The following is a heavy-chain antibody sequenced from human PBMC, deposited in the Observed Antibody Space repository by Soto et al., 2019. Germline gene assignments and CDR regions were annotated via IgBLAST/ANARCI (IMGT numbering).Heavy chain of an antibody. CDR3: ARHLAVAPTGYAFDI. CDR1: GYSLTTHW. J-gene: IGHJ3*02. V-gene: IGHV5-10-1*01. CDR2: IDPSQSYF. D-gene: IGHD6-19*01. Sequence: GESLKISCEGSGYSLTTHWINWVRQMPGKGLEWMGRIDPSQSYFNYNPSFQGHVTISADKSTSKAYLQWNSLEASDTAMYYCARHLAVAPTGYAFDIWGQGTMVTVSS.